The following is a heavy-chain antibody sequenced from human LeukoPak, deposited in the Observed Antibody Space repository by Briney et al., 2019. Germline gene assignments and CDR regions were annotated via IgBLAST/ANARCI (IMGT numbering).Heavy chain of an antibody. CDR2: MNPNSGNT. CDR1: GYTFTSYG. CDR3: ARGVYRLGSFRDP. V-gene: IGHV1-8*02. D-gene: IGHD2-2*02. Sequence: ASVKVSCKASGYTFTSYGISWVRQAPGQGLEWMGWMNPNSGNTGYAQKFQGRVTMTRNTSISTAYMELSSLRSEDTAVYYCARGVYRLGSFRDPWGQGTLVTVSS. J-gene: IGHJ5*02.